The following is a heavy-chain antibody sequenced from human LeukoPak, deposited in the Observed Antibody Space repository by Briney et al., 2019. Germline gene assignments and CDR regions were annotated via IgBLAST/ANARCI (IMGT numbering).Heavy chain of an antibody. J-gene: IGHJ4*02. V-gene: IGHV3-23*01. Sequence: GGSLRLSCAASGFTFSSYVMSWVRQAPGKGLEWVSAIIGSGDRTYYADSVKGRFTISRDNSKNTVYLQMNSLRAEDTAVYYCAKRGPAGAGKTPDYFDYWGQGTLVTVSS. CDR1: GFTFSSYV. CDR2: IIGSGDRT. CDR3: AKRGPAGAGKTPDYFDY. D-gene: IGHD6-19*01.